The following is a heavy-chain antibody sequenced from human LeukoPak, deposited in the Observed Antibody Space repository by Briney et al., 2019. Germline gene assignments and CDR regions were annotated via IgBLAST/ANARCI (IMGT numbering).Heavy chain of an antibody. J-gene: IGHJ3*02. CDR3: AIGRDRLAFDI. Sequence: PSETLSLTCTVSGGSISSGSYYWSWIRQPAGKGLEWIGRIYPSGSTNYNPSLKSRVTISVDSSKNQFSLKLSSVTAADTAVYYCAIGRDRLAFDIWGQGTMVTVSS. CDR1: GGSISSGSYY. V-gene: IGHV4-61*02. D-gene: IGHD3-22*01. CDR2: IYPSGST.